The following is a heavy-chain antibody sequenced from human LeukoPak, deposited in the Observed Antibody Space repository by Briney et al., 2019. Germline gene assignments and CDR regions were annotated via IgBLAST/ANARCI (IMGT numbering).Heavy chain of an antibody. CDR1: GFTFSSYA. V-gene: IGHV3-30-3*01. CDR3: ARATYSTSHFSYDFDD. Sequence: QPGGSLRLSCAASGFTFSSYAMHWVRQAPGKGLKWVAVISYDGTNKCYADSVRGRFTISRDNSKNTLCLQMNSLRVDDTAVYYCARATYSTSHFSYDFDDWGQGTLVTVSS. D-gene: IGHD6-6*01. J-gene: IGHJ4*02. CDR2: ISYDGTNK.